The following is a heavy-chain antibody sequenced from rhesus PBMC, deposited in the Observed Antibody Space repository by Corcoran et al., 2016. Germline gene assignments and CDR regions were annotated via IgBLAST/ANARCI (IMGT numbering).Heavy chain of an antibody. J-gene: IGHJ4*01. D-gene: IGHD2-27*01. CDR1: GYSISSGYD. CDR2: IYGSSGST. V-gene: IGHV4-76*01. CDR3: ARGAGYLRY. Sequence: QVQLQESGPGVVKPSETLSLNCAVSGYSISSGYDWSWIHQPPGKGLDGIGYIYGSSGSTNYNPSLKNRVTISKDTSKNHFSLKLSSVTAADTAVYYCARGAGYLRYWGQGVLVTVSS.